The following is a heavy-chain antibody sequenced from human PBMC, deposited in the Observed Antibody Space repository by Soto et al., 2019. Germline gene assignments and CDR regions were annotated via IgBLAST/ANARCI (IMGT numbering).Heavy chain of an antibody. CDR1: GFTFSSYS. V-gene: IGHV3-48*02. Sequence: GGSLRLSCAASGFTFSSYSMNWVRQAPGKGLEWVSYISSSSSTIYYADSVKGRFTISRDNAKNSLYLQMNSLRDEDTAVYYCARDQFSDYGDYRNWFDPWGQGTLVTVSP. CDR2: ISSSSSTI. J-gene: IGHJ5*02. D-gene: IGHD4-17*01. CDR3: ARDQFSDYGDYRNWFDP.